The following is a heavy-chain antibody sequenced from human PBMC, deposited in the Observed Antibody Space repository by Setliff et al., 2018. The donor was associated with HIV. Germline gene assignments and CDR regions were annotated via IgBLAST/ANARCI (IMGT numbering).Heavy chain of an antibody. CDR1: GYSISSGYY. J-gene: IGHJ6*02. CDR2: IYHSGST. Sequence: PSETLSLTCAVSGYSISSGYYWGWIRQPPGKGLEWIGSIYHSGSTYYNPSLKSRVTISVDTSKNQVSLKLSSVTASDTAVYYCARDHCSSSGCYEYSYYGMDVWGQGTTVTVSS. D-gene: IGHD2-2*01. CDR3: ARDHCSSSGCYEYSYYGMDV. V-gene: IGHV4-38-2*02.